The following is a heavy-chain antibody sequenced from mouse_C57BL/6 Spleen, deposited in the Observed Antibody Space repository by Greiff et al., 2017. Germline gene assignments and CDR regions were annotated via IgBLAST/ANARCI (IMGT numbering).Heavy chain of an antibody. Sequence: VQRVESGAELMKPGASVKLSCKATGYTFTGYWIEWVKQRPGHGLEWIGEILPGSGSTNYNEKFKGKATFTADTSSNTTYMQLSSLTTEDSAIYCCARFITTVVGYFDVWGTGTTVTVSS. CDR2: ILPGSGST. CDR3: ARFITTVVGYFDV. CDR1: GYTFTGYW. V-gene: IGHV1-9*01. D-gene: IGHD1-1*01. J-gene: IGHJ1*03.